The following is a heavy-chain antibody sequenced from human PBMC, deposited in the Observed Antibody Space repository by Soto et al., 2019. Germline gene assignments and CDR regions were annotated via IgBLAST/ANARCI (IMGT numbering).Heavy chain of an antibody. CDR2: INPNSGGT. CDR3: AKEDIVVVPAATFDY. J-gene: IGHJ4*02. Sequence: ASVKVSCKASGYTFTGYYMHWVRQAPGQGLEWMGWINPNSGGTNYAQKFQGRVTMTRDTSISTAYMELSRLRSDDTAVYYCAKEDIVVVPAATFDYWGQGTLVTVSS. V-gene: IGHV1-2*02. D-gene: IGHD2-2*01. CDR1: GYTFTGYY.